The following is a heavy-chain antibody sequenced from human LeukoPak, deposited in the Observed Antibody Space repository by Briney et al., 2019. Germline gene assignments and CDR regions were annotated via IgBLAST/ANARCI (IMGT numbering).Heavy chain of an antibody. Sequence: SETLSLTCTVSGGSISSYYWSWIRQPPGKGLEWIGRIYGGGSTDYNPSLKSRVTMSIDTSKNQFSLNLISVTAADTAVYYCARDSGTTGEVKFDPWGQGTLVTVSS. CDR2: IYGGGST. J-gene: IGHJ5*02. D-gene: IGHD3-10*01. CDR3: ARDSGTTGEVKFDP. V-gene: IGHV4-4*07. CDR1: GGSISSYY.